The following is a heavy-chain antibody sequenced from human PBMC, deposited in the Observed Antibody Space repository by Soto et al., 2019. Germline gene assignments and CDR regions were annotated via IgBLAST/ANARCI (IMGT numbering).Heavy chain of an antibody. D-gene: IGHD2-2*01. Sequence: GAPRLSCAASGFSSISASMNWARQAPGKGLEWVGHIKSKTDGETTDYAASVKGRFTISRADSENMLYLQMNSLEIEDTAMYYCTTLVPSWGQRTQVTGCS. CDR3: TTLVPS. V-gene: IGHV3-15*07. J-gene: IGHJ5*02. CDR2: IKSKTDGETT. CDR1: GFSSISAS.